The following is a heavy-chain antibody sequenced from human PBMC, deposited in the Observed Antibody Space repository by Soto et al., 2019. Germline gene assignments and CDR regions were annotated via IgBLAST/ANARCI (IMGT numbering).Heavy chain of an antibody. J-gene: IGHJ5*02. CDR1: GGSISTYY. CDR3: ASLKLGYSTFDP. D-gene: IGHD5-18*01. Sequence: SETLSLTCTVSGGSISTYYWSWIRQPPGKGLEWIGYIYYSGSTNYNPSLKSRVTISVDTSKNQFSLKLSSVTAADTAVYYCASLKLGYSTFDPWGQGTLVTVSS. V-gene: IGHV4-59*08. CDR2: IYYSGST.